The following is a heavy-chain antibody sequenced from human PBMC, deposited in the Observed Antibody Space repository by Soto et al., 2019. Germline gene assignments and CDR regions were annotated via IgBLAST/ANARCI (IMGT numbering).Heavy chain of an antibody. CDR1: GFTFSSYG. CDR3: ASGPNYYDSSGYNY. J-gene: IGHJ4*02. Sequence: SLRLSCAASGFTFSSYGMHWVRQAPGKGLEWVAVIWYDGSNKYYADSVKGRFTISRDNSKNTLYLQMNSLRAEDTAVYYCASGPNYYDSSGYNYWGQGTLVTVSS. V-gene: IGHV3-33*01. D-gene: IGHD3-22*01. CDR2: IWYDGSNK.